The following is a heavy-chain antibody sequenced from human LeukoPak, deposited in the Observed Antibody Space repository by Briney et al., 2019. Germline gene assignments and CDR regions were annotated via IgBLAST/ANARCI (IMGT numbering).Heavy chain of an antibody. CDR1: GYSFTNSW. Sequence: GESLKISCKGSGYSFTNSWIAWARQTPGKGLEWMGIIHPGDSDDSDTRYSPSFQDHVTISADKSISTAYLQWSTLKASDTAIYYCAKVMDVERTPTWFDPWGQGTLVTVSS. J-gene: IGHJ5*02. V-gene: IGHV5-51*01. CDR2: IHPGDSDDSDT. D-gene: IGHD2-2*03. CDR3: AKVMDVERTPTWFDP.